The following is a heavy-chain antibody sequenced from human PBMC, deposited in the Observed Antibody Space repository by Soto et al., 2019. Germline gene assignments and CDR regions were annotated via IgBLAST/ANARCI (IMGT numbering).Heavy chain of an antibody. Sequence: ASVKVSCKASGGTFSSYAISWVRQAPGQGLEWMGGIIPIFGTANYAQKFQGRVTITADESTSTAYMELSSLRSEDTAVYYCARGSYYDSSGYYSSVDPWGQGTLVTVSP. D-gene: IGHD3-22*01. V-gene: IGHV1-69*13. CDR3: ARGSYYDSSGYYSSVDP. J-gene: IGHJ5*02. CDR1: GGTFSSYA. CDR2: IIPIFGTA.